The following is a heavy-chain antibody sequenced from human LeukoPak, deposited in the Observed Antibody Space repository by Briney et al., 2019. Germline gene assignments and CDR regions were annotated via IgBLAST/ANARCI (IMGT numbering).Heavy chain of an antibody. CDR2: ISDSGGST. CDR3: AKDGIAVAGTSAWY. V-gene: IGHV3-23*01. J-gene: IGHJ4*02. D-gene: IGHD6-19*01. CDR1: GFTFSSYA. Sequence: GGSLRLSCAASGFTFSSYAMTWVRQAPGKGLEWVSGISDSGGSTYYADSVKGRFTISRDNSKNTVYLQMNSLRAEDTAVYYCAKDGIAVAGTSAWYWGQGTQVTVSS.